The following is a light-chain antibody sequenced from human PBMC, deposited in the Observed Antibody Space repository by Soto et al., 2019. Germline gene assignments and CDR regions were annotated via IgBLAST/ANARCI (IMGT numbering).Light chain of an antibody. Sequence: EIVLTQSPATLSLSPGERATLSCRASQSVSSYLAWYQQKPGPATRLLIYDASNRATGIPARFSGSGSGTDFTPTISSLEPEDVAVYYCQQRSNWPLTFGGGTKVEIK. V-gene: IGKV3-11*01. J-gene: IGKJ4*01. CDR2: DAS. CDR3: QQRSNWPLT. CDR1: QSVSSY.